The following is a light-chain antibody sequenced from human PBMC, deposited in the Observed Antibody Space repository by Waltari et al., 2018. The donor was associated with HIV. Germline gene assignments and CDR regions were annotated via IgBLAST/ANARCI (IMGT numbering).Light chain of an antibody. J-gene: IGKJ4*01. CDR1: QSVRSL. V-gene: IGKV3-11*01. CDR3: QQRSNWPLT. CDR2: DTS. Sequence: EIVLTQSPATLSLSPGERATLSCGASQSVRSLIAWYQQKPGQAPRLLIYDTSNRATGIPARFSGSGSGTDYTLTIISLEPEDFAVYYCQQRSNWPLTFGGGTKVEIK.